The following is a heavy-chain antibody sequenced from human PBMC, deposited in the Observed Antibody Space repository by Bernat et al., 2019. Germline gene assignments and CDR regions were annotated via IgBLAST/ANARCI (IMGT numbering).Heavy chain of an antibody. CDR3: ASLFIGFTTRYDD. D-gene: IGHD2-2*01. CDR2: ISGSGGST. V-gene: IGHV3-23*01. CDR1: GFTFSSYA. J-gene: IGHJ4*02. Sequence: EVQLLESGGGLVQPGGSLRLSCAASGFTFSSYAMSWVRQAPGKGLEWVSAISGSGGSTYYADSVKGRFTISRDNSKNTLYLQMNSLRNEDTGVYYCASLFIGFTTRYDDWGQGTLVTVSS.